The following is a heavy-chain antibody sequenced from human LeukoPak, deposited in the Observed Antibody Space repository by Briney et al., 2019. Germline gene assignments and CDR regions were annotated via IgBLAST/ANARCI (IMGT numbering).Heavy chain of an antibody. CDR3: AREGAAASVDY. CDR1: RFTFSSYA. CDR2: ISSNGGAT. V-gene: IGHV3-64*01. D-gene: IGHD6-13*01. J-gene: IGHJ4*02. Sequence: PGGSLRLSCAASRFTFSSYAMHWVRQAPGKGLEYVSAISSNGGATYYANSVKGRFTISRDNSKNTLYLQMDSLRAEDMAVYYCAREGAAASVDYWGQGTLVTVSS.